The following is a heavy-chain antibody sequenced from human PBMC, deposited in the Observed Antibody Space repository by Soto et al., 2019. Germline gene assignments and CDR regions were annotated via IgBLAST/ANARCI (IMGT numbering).Heavy chain of an antibody. V-gene: IGHV4-4*02. CDR3: ASRFPSYSSGWAIDY. CDR2: IYHSGST. CDR1: GGSISSSNW. J-gene: IGHJ4*02. D-gene: IGHD6-19*01. Sequence: SETLSLTCAVSGGSISSSNWWSWVRQPPGKGLEWIGEIYHSGSTNYNPSLKSRVTISVDKSKNQFSLKLSSVTAADTAVYYCASRFPSYSSGWAIDYWGQGTLVTVSS.